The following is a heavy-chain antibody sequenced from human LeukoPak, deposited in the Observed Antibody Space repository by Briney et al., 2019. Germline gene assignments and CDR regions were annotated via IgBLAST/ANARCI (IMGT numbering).Heavy chain of an antibody. J-gene: IGHJ5*02. V-gene: IGHV1-69-2*01. D-gene: IGHD2-2*01. CDR3: ATNPRYCSSTSCYFP. Sequence: ASGKVSCQVSGYTFTDYYMHWVQQAPGKGLEWMGLVDPEDGETIYAENFQGRVTITADTSTDTAYMELSSLRSEDTAVYYCATNPRYCSSTSCYFPWGQGTLVTVSS. CDR2: VDPEDGET. CDR1: GYTFTDYY.